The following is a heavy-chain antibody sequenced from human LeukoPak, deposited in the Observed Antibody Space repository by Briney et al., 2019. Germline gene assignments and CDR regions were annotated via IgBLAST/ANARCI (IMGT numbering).Heavy chain of an antibody. Sequence: ASVKVSCKASGYTFTGYYLHWVRQAPGQGLEWMGRINPYIGNTDYAQKFQGRASMTRDTSISTAYLELRWLRSDDTAMYYCATTPDYYDTTGDYWGQGTLVTVSS. J-gene: IGHJ4*02. V-gene: IGHV1-2*06. D-gene: IGHD3-22*01. CDR2: INPYIGNT. CDR3: ATTPDYYDTTGDY. CDR1: GYTFTGYY.